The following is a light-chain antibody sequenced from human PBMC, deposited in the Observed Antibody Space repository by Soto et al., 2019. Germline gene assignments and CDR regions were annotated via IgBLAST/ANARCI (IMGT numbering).Light chain of an antibody. Sequence: QSVLTQPPSASGTPGQRVTISCSGSSSNIGSNSVNWYQKFPATAPKLLIYDNTQRPSGVPDRFSGSKSGTSASLAISGLHSEDEADYYCAAWDDSLNGVLFGGGTKVTVL. CDR3: AAWDDSLNGVL. V-gene: IGLV1-44*01. CDR2: DNT. CDR1: SSNIGSNS. J-gene: IGLJ3*02.